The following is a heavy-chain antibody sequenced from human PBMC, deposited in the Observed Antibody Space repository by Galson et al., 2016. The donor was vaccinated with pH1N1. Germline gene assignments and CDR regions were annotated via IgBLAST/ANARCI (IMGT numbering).Heavy chain of an antibody. J-gene: IGHJ3*02. D-gene: IGHD3-10*01. CDR1: GGIFNTYG. Sequence: SVKVSCKASGGIFNTYGIAWVRQAPRKGLEWMGEFLPVLGASRYSQKFQGRVTIAADDSPSTVYLELNSLRSEDTAVYYCASAPRLGELELGDVFDIWGQGTMVTVSS. CDR3: ASAPRLGELELGDVFDI. CDR2: FLPVLGAS. V-gene: IGHV1-69*13.